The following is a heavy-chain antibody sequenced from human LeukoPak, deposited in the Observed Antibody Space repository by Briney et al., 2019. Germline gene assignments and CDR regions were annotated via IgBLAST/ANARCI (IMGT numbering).Heavy chain of an antibody. CDR2: TYYSGST. CDR3: ARDRYSSSWYYFDY. D-gene: IGHD6-13*01. V-gene: IGHV4-31*03. Sequence: PSETLSLTCTVSGGSISSGGYYWSWIRQHPGKGLEWIGYTYYSGSTYYNPSLKSRVTISGDTSKNQFSLKLSSVTAADTAVYYCARDRYSSSWYYFDYWGQGTLVTVSS. CDR1: GGSISSGGYY. J-gene: IGHJ4*02.